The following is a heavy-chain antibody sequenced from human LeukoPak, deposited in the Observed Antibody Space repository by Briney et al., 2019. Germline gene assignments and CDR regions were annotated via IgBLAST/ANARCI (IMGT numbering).Heavy chain of an antibody. CDR3: AKVGYSYGFYYYMDV. J-gene: IGHJ6*03. Sequence: GGSLRLSCTASGFTFGDYAMSWFRQAPGKGLEWVGFIRSKAYGGTTEYAASVKGRFTISRDDSKSIAYLQMNSLKTEDTAVYYCAKVGYSYGFYYYMDVWGKGTTVTVSS. CDR1: GFTFGDYA. D-gene: IGHD5-18*01. CDR2: IRSKAYGGTT. V-gene: IGHV3-49*03.